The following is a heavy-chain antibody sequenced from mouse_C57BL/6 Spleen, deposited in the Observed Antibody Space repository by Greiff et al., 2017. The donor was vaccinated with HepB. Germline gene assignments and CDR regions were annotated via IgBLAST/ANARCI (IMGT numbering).Heavy chain of an antibody. CDR1: GYTFPSYW. V-gene: IGHV1-69*01. CDR3: ERPSPKATRYAMDY. Sequence: QVQLQQPGAELVMPGASVKLSCKASGYTFPSYWMHWVKQRPGQGLEWIGGIDPSDSYTNYNQKFKGKSTLTVAKSSSTAYMQLSSLTSEDSAVYYCERPSPKATRYAMDYWGQGTSVTVSS. CDR2: IDPSDSYT. J-gene: IGHJ4*01. D-gene: IGHD6-1*01.